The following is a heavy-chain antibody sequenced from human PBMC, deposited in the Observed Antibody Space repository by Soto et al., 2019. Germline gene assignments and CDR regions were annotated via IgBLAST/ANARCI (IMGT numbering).Heavy chain of an antibody. V-gene: IGHV1-3*01. CDR2: INAGNGNT. J-gene: IGHJ5*02. Sequence: ASVKVSCKASGYTFTSYAMHWVRQAPGQRLEWMGWINAGNGNTKYSQKFQGRVTITRDTSASTAYMELSSLRSEDTAVYYYARGGYSGYDYPPPFDPWGQGTLVTVSS. CDR3: ARGGYSGYDYPPPFDP. D-gene: IGHD5-12*01. CDR1: GYTFTSYA.